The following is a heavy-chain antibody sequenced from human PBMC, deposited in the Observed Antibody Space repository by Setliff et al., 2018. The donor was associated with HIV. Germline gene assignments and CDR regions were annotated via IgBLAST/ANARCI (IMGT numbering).Heavy chain of an antibody. CDR3: ARRPYTALVPFDY. J-gene: IGHJ4*02. V-gene: IGHV4-4*02. D-gene: IGHD5-18*01. Sequence: SETLSLTCAVSGGSISSSNWWSWVRQPPGKGLEWIGEIYHSGSTNYNPSLKSRVTISIDKSKKQFSLKLSSVTAADTAVYYCARRPYTALVPFDYWGQGTLVTSPQ. CDR1: GGSISSSNW. CDR2: IYHSGST.